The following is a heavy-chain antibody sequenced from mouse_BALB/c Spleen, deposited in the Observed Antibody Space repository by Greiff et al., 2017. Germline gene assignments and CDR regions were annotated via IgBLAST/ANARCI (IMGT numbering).Heavy chain of an antibody. CDR3: ARLLLRAYYAMDY. CDR1: GFTFSSFG. D-gene: IGHD2-3*01. J-gene: IGHJ4*01. Sequence: EVQLVESGGGLVQPGGSRKLSCAASGFTFSSFGMHWVRQAPEKGLEWVAYISSGSSTIYYADTVKGRFTISRDNPKNTLFLQMTSLRSEDTAMYYCARLLLRAYYAMDYWGQGTSVTVS. CDR2: ISSGSSTI. V-gene: IGHV5-17*02.